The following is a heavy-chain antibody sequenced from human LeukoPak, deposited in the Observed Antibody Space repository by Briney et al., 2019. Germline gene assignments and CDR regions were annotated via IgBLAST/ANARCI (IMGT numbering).Heavy chain of an antibody. J-gene: IGHJ4*02. V-gene: IGHV1-8*03. Sequence: GASVKVSCKASGYTFTNYDVNWVRQATGQGLEWMGWMNPNSGNTGYGQKFQGRVTITRNTSISTAYMELSRLRSDDTAVYYCARDGLLWFGELYLDWPYWGQGTLVTVSS. CDR2: MNPNSGNT. D-gene: IGHD3-10*01. CDR1: GYTFTNYD. CDR3: ARDGLLWFGELYLDWPY.